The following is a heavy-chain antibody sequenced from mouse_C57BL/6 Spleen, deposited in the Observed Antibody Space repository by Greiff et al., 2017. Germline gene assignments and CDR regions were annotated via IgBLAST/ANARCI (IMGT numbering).Heavy chain of an antibody. V-gene: IGHV8-12*01. CDR1: GFSLSTSGMG. J-gene: IGHJ1*03. D-gene: IGHD1-1*01. Sequence: QVTLKVCGPGILQSSQTLSLTCSFSGFSLSTSGMGVSWIRQPSGKGLEWLAHIYWDDDKRYNPSLKSRLTISKDTSRNQVFLKITSVDTADTATYYCARRASYGSSYGWYFDVWGTGTTVTVSS. CDR2: IYWDDDK. CDR3: ARRASYGSSYGWYFDV.